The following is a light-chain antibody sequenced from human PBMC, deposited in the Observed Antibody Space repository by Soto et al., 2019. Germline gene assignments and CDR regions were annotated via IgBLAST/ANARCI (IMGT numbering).Light chain of an antibody. V-gene: IGKV3-11*01. CDR3: QQRSNWPLT. CDR1: QSVTNF. Sequence: EIVLTQSPATLSLSPGERATISCRASQSVTNFLAWYQQKLGQAHRLLIYDASKRATGIPGRFSGSGSGTDFTLTIANLEPEDFAVYYCQQRSNWPLTFGGGTKVEIK. CDR2: DAS. J-gene: IGKJ4*01.